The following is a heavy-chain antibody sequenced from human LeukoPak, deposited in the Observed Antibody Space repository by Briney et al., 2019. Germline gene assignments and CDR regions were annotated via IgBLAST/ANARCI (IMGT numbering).Heavy chain of an antibody. D-gene: IGHD4-11*01. CDR1: GGSISSYY. V-gene: IGHV4-59*01. CDR2: IYYSGST. CDR3: ARDRGDDYSPFFDY. J-gene: IGHJ4*02. Sequence: PSETLSLTCTVSGGSISSYYWSWIRQPPGKGLEWIGYIYYSGSTNYNPSLKSRVTISVDTSKNQFSLKLSSVTAADTAVYYCARDRGDDYSPFFDYWGQGTQVTVSS.